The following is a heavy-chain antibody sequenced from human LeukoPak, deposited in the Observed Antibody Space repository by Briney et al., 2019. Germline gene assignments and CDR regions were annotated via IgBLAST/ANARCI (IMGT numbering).Heavy chain of an antibody. D-gene: IGHD4-23*01. J-gene: IGHJ4*02. CDR2: IIPIFGTA. CDR1: GGTFSSYA. CDR3: ARADYQTTVVGGDERNYFDY. Sequence: ASVKVSCKASGGTFSSYAISWVRQAPGQGLEWMGGIIPIFGTANYAQKFEGRVTITADESTSTAYMELSSLRSEDTAVYYCARADYQTTVVGGDERNYFDYWGQGTLVTVSS. V-gene: IGHV1-69*13.